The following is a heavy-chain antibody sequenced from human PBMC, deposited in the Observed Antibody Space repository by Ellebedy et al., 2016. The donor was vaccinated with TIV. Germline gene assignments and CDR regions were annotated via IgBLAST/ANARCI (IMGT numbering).Heavy chain of an antibody. Sequence: GESLKISCTASGFTFDDYAMSWFRQAPGKGLEWVGFIGSKTYGVTTAYATSVKGRFTISRDDSKSIAYLQMNSLKSEDTAVYYCTRGYRYGLYWGRGSLVTVSS. V-gene: IGHV3-49*03. CDR1: GFTFDDYA. CDR2: IGSKTYGVTT. J-gene: IGHJ4*02. D-gene: IGHD5-18*01. CDR3: TRGYRYGLY.